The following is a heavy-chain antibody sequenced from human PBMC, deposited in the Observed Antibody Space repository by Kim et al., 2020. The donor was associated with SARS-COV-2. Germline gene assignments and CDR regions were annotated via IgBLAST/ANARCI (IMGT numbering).Heavy chain of an antibody. CDR2: IGGDGSST. V-gene: IGHV3-74*01. J-gene: IGHJ6*02. CDR1: GFTFSNYW. CDR3: AREGVRGGLDV. Sequence: GGSLRLSCAASGFTFSNYWMHWVRQAPGKGLVYVSHIGGDGSSTSYADSVKGRFTVTRDNPKNTLYLQMSSLGAEDTAVYYCAREGVRGGLDVWGQGTTVTVSS.